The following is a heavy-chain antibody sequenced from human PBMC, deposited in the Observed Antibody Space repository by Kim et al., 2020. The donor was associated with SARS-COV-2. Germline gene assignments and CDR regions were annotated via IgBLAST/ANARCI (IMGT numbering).Heavy chain of an antibody. Sequence: ASVKVSCKASGYSFTNYAMHWVRQAPGQSPEWMGWINTGNGNTRYSQNFQGRVTITSDTSANTAYMELSSLTSEDTAVYYCARDIDRAFNWFDPWGQGTLVTVSS. CDR3: ARDIDRAFNWFDP. J-gene: IGHJ5*02. CDR1: GYSFTNYA. D-gene: IGHD3-16*02. V-gene: IGHV1-3*04. CDR2: INTGNGNT.